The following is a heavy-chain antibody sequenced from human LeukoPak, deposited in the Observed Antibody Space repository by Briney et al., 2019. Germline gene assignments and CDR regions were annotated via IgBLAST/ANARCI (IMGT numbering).Heavy chain of an antibody. CDR1: GFTFSTYT. V-gene: IGHV3-21*01. CDR2: ISSSSNNI. CDR3: ARGYQRPDY. D-gene: IGHD2-2*01. J-gene: IGHJ4*02. Sequence: PGRSLRLSCAASGFTFSTYTMNWVRQAPGKGLEWVSSISSSSNNIYYADSVKGRFTISRDNAMNSVYLQMNSLRVEDTAVYYCARGYQRPDYWGQGTLITVSS.